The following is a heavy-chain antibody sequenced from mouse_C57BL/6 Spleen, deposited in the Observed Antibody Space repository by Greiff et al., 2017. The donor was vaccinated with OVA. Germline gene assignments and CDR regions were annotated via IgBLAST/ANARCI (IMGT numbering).Heavy chain of an antibody. J-gene: IGHJ3*01. CDR3: TSYYDYEGWFAY. CDR2: IRLKSDNYAT. Sequence: EVKLMESGGGLVQPGGSMKLSCVASGFTFSNYWMNWVRQSPEKGLEWVAQIRLKSDNYATHYAESVKGRFTISRDDSKSSVYLQMNNLRAEDTGIYYCTSYYDYEGWFAYWGQGTLVTVSA. D-gene: IGHD2-4*01. V-gene: IGHV6-3*01. CDR1: GFTFSNYW.